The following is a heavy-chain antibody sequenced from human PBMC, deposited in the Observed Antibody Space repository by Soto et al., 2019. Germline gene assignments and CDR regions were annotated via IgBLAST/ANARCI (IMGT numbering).Heavy chain of an antibody. CDR2: ISGSGGST. D-gene: IGHD3-16*02. CDR3: AKLRGLGELSSRADWLDP. CDR1: GFPFSSYA. V-gene: IGHV3-23*01. Sequence: PGGSLRLACAASGFPFSSYAMSLVRQSPGKGLEWFSAISGSGGSTYYADSVKGRFTIYRDNSKNTLYLQMNSLRAEDTAVYYCAKLRGLGELSSRADWLDPWGQGKPVTVSS. J-gene: IGHJ5*02.